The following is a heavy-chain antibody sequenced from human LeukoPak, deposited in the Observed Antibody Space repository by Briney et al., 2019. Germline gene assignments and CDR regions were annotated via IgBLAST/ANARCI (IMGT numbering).Heavy chain of an antibody. D-gene: IGHD2-2*01. CDR2: IATSGSAI. CDR3: VRGGYCSSTICYWYNAFDM. Sequence: GGSLRLSCAASGFTFSSYEMSWVRQAPGKGLEWVSYIATSGSAIYYADSVKGRFTISRDDAKNSLYLKMNSLRVEDMAVYYCVRGGYCSSTICYWYNAFDMWGQGTMVTVSS. V-gene: IGHV3-48*03. CDR1: GFTFSSYE. J-gene: IGHJ3*02.